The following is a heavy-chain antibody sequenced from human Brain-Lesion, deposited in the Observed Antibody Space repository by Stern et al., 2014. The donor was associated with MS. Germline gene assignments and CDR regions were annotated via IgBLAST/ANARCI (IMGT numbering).Heavy chain of an antibody. CDR3: ARGYYGSGRPQKGMDV. CDR1: GYTFTGYY. Sequence: VQLGQSGAEVKKPGASVTVSCKASGYTFTGYYMYWGRPAPGQGLEWMGWINPNSGGTHYAQKFQGRVTMTRDTSITTAYMELSRLRSDDTAVYYCARGYYGSGRPQKGMDVWGQGTTVTVSS. J-gene: IGHJ6*02. CDR2: INPNSGGT. D-gene: IGHD3-10*01. V-gene: IGHV1-2*02.